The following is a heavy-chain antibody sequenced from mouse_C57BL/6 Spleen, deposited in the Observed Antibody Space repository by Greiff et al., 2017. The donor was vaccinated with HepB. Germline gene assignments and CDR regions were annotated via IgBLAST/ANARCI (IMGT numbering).Heavy chain of an antibody. Sequence: QVQLQQPGAELVKPGASVKVSCKASGYTFTSYWMHWVKQRPGQGLEWIGRIHPSDSDTNYNQKFKGKATLTVDKSSSTAYMQRSSLTSEDSAVYYCAMGYYGSSSDYWGQGTTLTVSS. CDR3: AMGYYGSSSDY. J-gene: IGHJ2*01. D-gene: IGHD1-1*01. CDR1: GYTFTSYW. V-gene: IGHV1-74*01. CDR2: IHPSDSDT.